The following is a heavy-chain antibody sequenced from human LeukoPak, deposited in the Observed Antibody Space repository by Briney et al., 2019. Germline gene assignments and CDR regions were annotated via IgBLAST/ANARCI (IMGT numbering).Heavy chain of an antibody. CDR2: IKQEGSEK. CDR1: GFTFSSYG. J-gene: IGHJ4*02. V-gene: IGHV3-7*01. Sequence: PGGSLRLSCAASGFTFSSYGMHWVRQAPGKGLEWVANIKQEGSEKYYVDSVKGRFTISRDNAKNSLYLQMNSLRAEDTAVYYCAREEDNSDEYLREDYWGQGTLVTVSS. CDR3: AREEDNSDEYLREDY. D-gene: IGHD4-17*01.